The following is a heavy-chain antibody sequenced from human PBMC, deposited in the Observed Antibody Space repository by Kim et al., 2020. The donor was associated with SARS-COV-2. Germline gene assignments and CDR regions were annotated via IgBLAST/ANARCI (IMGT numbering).Heavy chain of an antibody. CDR1: GGSISSSSYY. CDR3: ARLSGDFWSGYHYYYGMDV. D-gene: IGHD3-3*01. V-gene: IGHV4-39*01. CDR2: IYYSGST. Sequence: SETLSLTCTVSGGSISSSSYYWGWIRQPPGKGLEWIGSIYYSGSTYYNPSLKSRVTISVDTSKNQFSLTLSSVTAADTAVYYCARLSGDFWSGYHYYYGMDVWGQGTTVTVSS. J-gene: IGHJ6*02.